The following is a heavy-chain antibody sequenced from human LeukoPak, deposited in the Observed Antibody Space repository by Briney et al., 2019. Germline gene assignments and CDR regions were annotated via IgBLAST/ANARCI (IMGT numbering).Heavy chain of an antibody. Sequence: PSETLSLTCTVSGGSISSYYWSWIRQPPGRGLEWIGSIYYSGSTYYNPSLKSRVTISVDTSKNQFSLKLSSVTAADTAVYYCAREMVRGVIPDYWGQGTLVTVSS. D-gene: IGHD3-10*01. V-gene: IGHV4-59*05. CDR3: AREMVRGVIPDY. CDR1: GGSISSYY. CDR2: IYYSGST. J-gene: IGHJ4*02.